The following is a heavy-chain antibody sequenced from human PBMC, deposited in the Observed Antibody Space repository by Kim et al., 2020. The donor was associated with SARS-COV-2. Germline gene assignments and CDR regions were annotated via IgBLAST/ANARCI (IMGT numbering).Heavy chain of an antibody. V-gene: IGHV4-39*07. J-gene: IGHJ5*02. Sequence: SETLSLTCTVSGGSISSSSYYWGWIRQPPGKGLEWIGSIYYSGSTYYNPSLKSRVTISVDTSKNQFSLKLSSVTAADTAVYYCARGRSGRFDPWGQGTL. CDR1: GGSISSSSYY. CDR2: IYYSGST. D-gene: IGHD5-12*01. CDR3: ARGRSGRFDP.